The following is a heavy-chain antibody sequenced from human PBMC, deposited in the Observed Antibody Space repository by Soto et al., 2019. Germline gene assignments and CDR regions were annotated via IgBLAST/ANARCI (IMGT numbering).Heavy chain of an antibody. CDR1: GGSFSGYY. CDR3: ARGNIGYCSGGSCPRNFDY. D-gene: IGHD2-15*01. Sequence: LSLTCAVYGGSFSGYYWSWIRQPPGKGLEWIGEINHSGSTNYNPSLKSRVPISVDTSKNQFSLKLSSVTAADTAVYYCARGNIGYCSGGSCPRNFDYWGQGTLVTVSS. CDR2: INHSGST. V-gene: IGHV4-34*01. J-gene: IGHJ4*02.